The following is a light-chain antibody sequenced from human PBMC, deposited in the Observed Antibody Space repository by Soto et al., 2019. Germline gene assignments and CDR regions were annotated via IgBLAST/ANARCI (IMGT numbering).Light chain of an antibody. J-gene: IGKJ5*01. CDR3: MQSTQLPPT. V-gene: IGKV2D-29*02. CDR2: GVS. CDR1: QSLLHITGETF. Sequence: DVVMTQTPLSLSVAPGQPASISCKSSQSLLHITGETFLFWYLQKPGQSPQLLIYGVSTRVSGGPDRFSGRGSGKDFTLEISRVETDDVGIFYCMQSTQLPPTFGQGTRLGIE.